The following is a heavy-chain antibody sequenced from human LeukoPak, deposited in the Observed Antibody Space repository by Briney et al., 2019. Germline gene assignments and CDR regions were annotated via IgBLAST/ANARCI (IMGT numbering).Heavy chain of an antibody. CDR3: ARDRGGTGWFTFDY. CDR2: ISTSGSYM. V-gene: IGHV3-21*01. Sequence: GGSLRLSCVASGFTFSAYSLNWVRQAPGRGLELVSSISTSGSYMYYADSLKGRFTISRDNAKDTLFLEMSSLRAEDTAMYYCARDRGGTGWFTFDYWGQGTLVTVSS. CDR1: GFTFSAYS. J-gene: IGHJ4*02. D-gene: IGHD6-19*01.